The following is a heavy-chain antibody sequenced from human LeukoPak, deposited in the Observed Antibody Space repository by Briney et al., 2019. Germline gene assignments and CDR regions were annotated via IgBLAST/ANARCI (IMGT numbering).Heavy chain of an antibody. V-gene: IGHV3-30*04. CDR1: GFTFSSYA. CDR2: ISYDGSNK. D-gene: IGHD3-10*01. Sequence: GRSLRPSCAASGFTFSSYAMHWVRQAPGKGLEWVAVISYDGSNKYYADSVKGRFTISRDNSKNTLYLQMNSLRAEDTAVNYCATSSMVRGAQFDYWGQGTLVTVSS. CDR3: ATSSMVRGAQFDY. J-gene: IGHJ4*02.